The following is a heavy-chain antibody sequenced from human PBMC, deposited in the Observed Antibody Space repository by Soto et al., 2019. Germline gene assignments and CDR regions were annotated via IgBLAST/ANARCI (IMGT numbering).Heavy chain of an antibody. CDR2: INHSGST. Sequence: SETLSLTCAVYGGSFSGYYWSWIRQPPGKGLEWIGEINHSGSTNYNPSLKSRVTISVDTSKNQFSLKLSSVTVADTAVYYCATLWAVADYWGQGTLVTVSS. V-gene: IGHV4-34*01. D-gene: IGHD6-19*01. CDR1: GGSFSGYY. J-gene: IGHJ4*02. CDR3: ATLWAVADY.